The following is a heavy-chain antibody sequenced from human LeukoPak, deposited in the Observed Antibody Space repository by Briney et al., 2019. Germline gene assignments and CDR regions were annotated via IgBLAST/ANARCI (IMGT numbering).Heavy chain of an antibody. D-gene: IGHD3-10*01. CDR3: ARGWAWFGEFLYYFDY. CDR1: GGSISSGSYY. V-gene: IGHV4-61*01. CDR2: IYYSGST. J-gene: IGHJ4*02. Sequence: PSETLSLTCTVSGGSISSGSYYWSWIRQPPGKGLEWIGYIYYSGSTNYNPSLKSRVTISVDTSKNQLSLKLSSVTAADTAVYYCARGWAWFGEFLYYFDYWGQGTLVTVSS.